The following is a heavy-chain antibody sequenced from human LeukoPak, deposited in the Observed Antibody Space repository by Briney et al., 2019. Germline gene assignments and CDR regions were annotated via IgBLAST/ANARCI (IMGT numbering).Heavy chain of an antibody. V-gene: IGHV3-43D*03. CDR3: VKDKYSDGFLDY. J-gene: IGHJ4*01. Sequence: QSGGSLRLSCAASGFTFDDYAMNWVRQRPGKGLEWVSLITWDGGSTYYADSVKGRFTISRDNNKDSLYLQMNSLRVDDTAFYYCVKDKYSDGFLDYWGHGTLVTVSS. D-gene: IGHD5-12*01. CDR2: ITWDGGST. CDR1: GFTFDDYA.